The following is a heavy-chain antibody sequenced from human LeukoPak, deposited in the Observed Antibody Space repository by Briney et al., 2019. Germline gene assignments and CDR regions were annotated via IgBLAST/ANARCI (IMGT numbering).Heavy chain of an antibody. D-gene: IGHD5-12*01. CDR3: AREGGYELLLDY. Sequence: GGSLRLSCAASGFTFSSYAMHWVRQAPGKGLEWVAVISYDGSNKYYADSVKGRFTISRDNSKNTLYLQMNSLRAEDTAVYYCAREGGYELLLDYWGQGTLVTVSS. V-gene: IGHV3-30-3*01. CDR2: ISYDGSNK. CDR1: GFTFSSYA. J-gene: IGHJ4*02.